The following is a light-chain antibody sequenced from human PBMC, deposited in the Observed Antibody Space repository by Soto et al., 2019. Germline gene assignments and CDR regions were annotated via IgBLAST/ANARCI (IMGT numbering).Light chain of an antibody. J-gene: IGKJ5*01. CDR2: GTS. Sequence: EIVLTQSPGTLSLSPGQRATLSCRASQSVRGSSLAWYQQKPGQPPRLLIYGTSSRATGIPDRFSGSGSGTDFTLTISRLEPEDFAVYFCQQYGNSPITFGQGTRLESK. CDR1: QSVRGSS. CDR3: QQYGNSPIT. V-gene: IGKV3-20*01.